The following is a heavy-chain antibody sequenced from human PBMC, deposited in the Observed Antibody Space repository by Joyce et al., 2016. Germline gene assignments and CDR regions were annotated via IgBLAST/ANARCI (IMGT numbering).Heavy chain of an antibody. J-gene: IGHJ6*02. CDR2: IHHGGGT. CDR1: GGSITSAEW. D-gene: IGHD6-19*01. Sequence: QMQVQESGPGLVKPSGTLSLTCVVSGGSITSAEWWRWVRQTPGEGLEWIGEIHHGGGTNYNPSLKTRVTISVDRTKNQLALRLNSVTAADTAMYYCASHVTVTGSRGFDVWGQGTTVTVSS. V-gene: IGHV4-4*02. CDR3: ASHVTVTGSRGFDV.